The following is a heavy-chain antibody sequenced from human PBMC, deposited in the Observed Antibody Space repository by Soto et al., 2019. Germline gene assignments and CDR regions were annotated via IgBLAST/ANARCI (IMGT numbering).Heavy chain of an antibody. D-gene: IGHD2-15*01. CDR2: ISGSGGGT. J-gene: IGHJ4*02. V-gene: IGHV3-23*01. CDR3: AKHLSNGSPDY. Sequence: PGKGLEWVSLISGSGGGTYYADSVKGRFTISRDNSKNTLYLQMNSLRAEDTAVFYCAKHLSNGSPDYWGQGTLVTVSS.